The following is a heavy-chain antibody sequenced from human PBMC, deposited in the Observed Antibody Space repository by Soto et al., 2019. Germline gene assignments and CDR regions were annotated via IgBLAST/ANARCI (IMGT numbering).Heavy chain of an antibody. D-gene: IGHD2-15*01. CDR1: GGSISSGGYH. Sequence: PSETLSLTCTVSGGSISSGGYHWSWIRQPPGKGLEWIGSIYYSGNTYYTPSLRSRVTISVDTSKNQFSLKLSSVTAADTAVYYCAREGGRYCTGGSCQVDYWGQGTLVTVSS. V-gene: IGHV4-39*02. CDR2: IYYSGNT. J-gene: IGHJ4*02. CDR3: AREGGRYCTGGSCQVDY.